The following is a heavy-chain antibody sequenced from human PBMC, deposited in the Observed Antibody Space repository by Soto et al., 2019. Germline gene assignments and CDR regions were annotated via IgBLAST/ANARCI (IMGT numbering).Heavy chain of an antibody. CDR2: INPSGGST. V-gene: IGHV1-46*01. J-gene: IGHJ6*02. Sequence: GASVKVSCKASGYTFTSYYMHWVRQAPGQGLEWMGIINPSGGSTSYAQKFQGRVTMTRDTSTSTVYMELSSLRSEDTAVYYCAKDMAPIVGAPYWGMDVWGQGTKVTVSS. D-gene: IGHD1-26*01. CDR1: GYTFTSYY. CDR3: AKDMAPIVGAPYWGMDV.